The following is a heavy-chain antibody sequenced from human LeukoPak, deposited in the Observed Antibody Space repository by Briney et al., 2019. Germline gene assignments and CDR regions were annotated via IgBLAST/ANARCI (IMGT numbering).Heavy chain of an antibody. CDR2: ILYDGSNR. Sequence: GGSLRLSCAASGFTFSSYGMHWVRQAPGKGLEWVAFILYDGSNRYYADSVKGRFTISRDNSKNTLYLQMNSLRAEDTAVYYCAKGGSGWSGQDYWGQGTLVTVSS. V-gene: IGHV3-30*02. D-gene: IGHD6-19*01. J-gene: IGHJ4*02. CDR3: AKGGSGWSGQDY. CDR1: GFTFSSYG.